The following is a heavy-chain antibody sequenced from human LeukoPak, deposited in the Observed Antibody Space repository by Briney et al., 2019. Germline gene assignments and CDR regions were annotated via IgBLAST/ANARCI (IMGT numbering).Heavy chain of an antibody. Sequence: PGGSLRLSCAASGFTFSSYGMSRVRQAPGKGLGWVSAISGSGGSTYYADSVKGRFTISRDNSKNTLYVQMNSLRAEHTAVYYCARFSYGNIDPWGQGTLVTVSS. CDR3: ARFSYGNIDP. D-gene: IGHD4-11*01. CDR1: GFTFSSYG. CDR2: ISGSGGST. J-gene: IGHJ5*02. V-gene: IGHV3-23*01.